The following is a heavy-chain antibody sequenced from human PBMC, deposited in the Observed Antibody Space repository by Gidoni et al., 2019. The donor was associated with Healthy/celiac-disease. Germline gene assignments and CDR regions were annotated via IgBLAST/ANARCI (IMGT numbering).Heavy chain of an antibody. Sequence: QVQLQQWGARLLNPSETLSLTCAVYGGSFSGYYWSWSRQPPGKGLEWIGEINHSGSTISVDTSKNQFSLKLSSVTAADTAVYYCASYDSSGNYGMDVWGQGITVTVSS. CDR3: ASYDSSGNYGMDV. D-gene: IGHD3-22*01. J-gene: IGHJ6*02. CDR1: GGSFSGYY. V-gene: IGHV4-34*01. CDR2: INHSGS.